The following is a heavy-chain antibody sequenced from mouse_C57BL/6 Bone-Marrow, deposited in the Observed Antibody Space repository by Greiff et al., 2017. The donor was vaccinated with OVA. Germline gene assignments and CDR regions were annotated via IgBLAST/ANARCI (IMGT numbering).Heavy chain of an antibody. D-gene: IGHD1-1*01. CDR3: ARQGVTTVVATNWYFDV. Sequence: EVQRVESGGGLVQPGGSLKLSCAASGFTFSDYYMYWVRQTPEKRLEWVAYISNGGGSTYYPDTVKGRFTISRDNAKNTLYLQMSRLKSEDTAMYYCARQGVTTVVATNWYFDVWGTGTTVTVSS. CDR1: GFTFSDYY. V-gene: IGHV5-12*01. CDR2: ISNGGGST. J-gene: IGHJ1*03.